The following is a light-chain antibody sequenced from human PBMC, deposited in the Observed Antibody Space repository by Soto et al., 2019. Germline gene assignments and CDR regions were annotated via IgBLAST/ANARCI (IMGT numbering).Light chain of an antibody. CDR1: TSNIGSKF. CDR2: ANE. Sequence: QSVLTQPPSASGTPGQRVTISCSGSTSNIGSKFVYWYQQNPGTAPKLLIYANEQRPSGVPDRFSGSKSGTSASLAISGRRYEDEADYYCAAWDATLSAWVFGGGTKLTVL. CDR3: AAWDATLSAWV. V-gene: IGLV1-47*01. J-gene: IGLJ3*02.